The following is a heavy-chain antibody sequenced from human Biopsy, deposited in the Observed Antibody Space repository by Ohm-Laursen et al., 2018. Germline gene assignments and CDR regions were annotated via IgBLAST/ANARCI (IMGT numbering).Heavy chain of an antibody. CDR1: GFTFSSYG. Sequence: SLRLCCAASGFTFSSYGIHWVRQAPGKGLEWVAVIWYDGSNKYSADSVKGRFSISRDNSKNTVYLQMNSPRAADTAVYYCARDRYYGSESYYSHYNMDVWGQGTTVSVSS. D-gene: IGHD3-10*01. V-gene: IGHV3-33*01. CDR2: IWYDGSNK. J-gene: IGHJ6*02. CDR3: ARDRYYGSESYYSHYNMDV.